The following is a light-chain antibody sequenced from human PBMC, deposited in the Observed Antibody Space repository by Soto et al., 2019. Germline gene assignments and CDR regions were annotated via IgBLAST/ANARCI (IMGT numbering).Light chain of an antibody. CDR1: SSDVGAYKY. V-gene: IGLV2-8*01. Sequence: QSALTQPPSASGSPGQSVTISCTGTSSDVGAYKYVSWYQQHPGKAPKLMIYEDTKRPSGVPGRFSGSKSGNTASLTVSGLQAEDEADYYCRSYASNNGVVVFGGGTKLTVL. J-gene: IGLJ2*01. CDR3: RSYASNNGVVV. CDR2: EDT.